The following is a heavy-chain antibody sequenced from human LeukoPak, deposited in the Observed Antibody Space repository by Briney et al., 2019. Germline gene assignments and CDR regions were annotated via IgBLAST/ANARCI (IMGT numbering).Heavy chain of an antibody. CDR2: IYSGGST. J-gene: IGHJ5*02. V-gene: IGHV3-66*02. CDR1: GFTVSSNY. CDR3: AREVEAKWFDP. D-gene: IGHD2-15*01. Sequence: GGSLRLSCAASGFTVSSNYMSWVRQAPGKGLELVSVIYSGGSTYYADSVKGRFTISRDNSKNTLFLQMNSLRAEDTAVYYCAREVEAKWFDPWGQGTLVTVSS.